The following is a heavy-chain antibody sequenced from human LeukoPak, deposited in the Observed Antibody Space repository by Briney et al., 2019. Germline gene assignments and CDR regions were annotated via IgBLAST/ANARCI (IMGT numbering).Heavy chain of an antibody. V-gene: IGHV1-69*05. D-gene: IGHD5-18*01. J-gene: IGHJ4*02. CDR2: IIPIFGTA. CDR1: GGTFSSYA. Sequence: SVKVSCKASGGTFSSYAISWVRPAPGQGLEWMGGIIPIFGTANYAQKFQGRVTMTRNTSISTAYMELSSLRSEDTAVYYCARGWYRTWIQLWQMSYFDYWGQGTLVTVSS. CDR3: ARGWYRTWIQLWQMSYFDY.